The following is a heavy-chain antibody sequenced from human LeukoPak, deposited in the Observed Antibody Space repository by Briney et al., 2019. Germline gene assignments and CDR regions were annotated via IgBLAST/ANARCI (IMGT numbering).Heavy chain of an antibody. CDR3: AKQMHPYYGSGSYFPFDY. CDR1: GFTFSSYG. Sequence: GGSLRLSCAASGFTFSSYGMHWVRQAPGKGLEWLAVMSYDGSIKYYADSVKGRFTISRDNSKNTLYLQMNGLRAEDTAVFYCAKQMHPYYGSGSYFPFDYWGRGTLVTVSS. J-gene: IGHJ4*02. V-gene: IGHV3-30*18. D-gene: IGHD3-10*01. CDR2: MSYDGSIK.